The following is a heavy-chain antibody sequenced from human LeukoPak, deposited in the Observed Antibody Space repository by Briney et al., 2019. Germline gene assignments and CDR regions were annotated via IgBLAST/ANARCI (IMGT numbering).Heavy chain of an antibody. J-gene: IGHJ4*02. D-gene: IGHD2-15*01. CDR3: ARAGCSGGSCYTGYYFDY. Sequence: GGSLRLSCAASGFTFSDYSMNWVRQAPGKGLEWVANIKQDGSEKYYVDSVKGRFTISRDNAKNSLYLQMNSLRAEDTAVYYCARAGCSGGSCYTGYYFDYWGQGTLVTVSS. CDR2: IKQDGSEK. CDR1: GFTFSDYS. V-gene: IGHV3-7*01.